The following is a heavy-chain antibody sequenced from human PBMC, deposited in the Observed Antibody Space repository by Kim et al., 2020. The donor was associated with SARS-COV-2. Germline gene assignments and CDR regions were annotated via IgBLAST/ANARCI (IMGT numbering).Heavy chain of an antibody. V-gene: IGHV4-4*07. CDR1: GGSISSYY. CDR3: ARVSARPGSGAFDI. CDR2: IYTSGST. D-gene: IGHD6-6*01. J-gene: IGHJ3*02. Sequence: SETLSLTCTVSGGSISSYYWSWIRQPAGKGLEWIGRIYTSGSTNYNPSLKSRVTMSVDTSKNQFSLKLSSVTAADTAVYYCARVSARPGSGAFDIWGQGTMVTVSS.